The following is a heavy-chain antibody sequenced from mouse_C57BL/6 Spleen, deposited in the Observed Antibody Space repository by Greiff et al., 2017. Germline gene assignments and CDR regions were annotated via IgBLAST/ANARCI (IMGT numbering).Heavy chain of an antibody. J-gene: IGHJ2*01. V-gene: IGHV1-15*01. D-gene: IGHD1-1*01. CDR2: IDPENGGI. CDR3: TRSLVLRYYFDY. Sequence: VQLQQSGAELVRPGASVTLSCKASGYTFTDYEMHWVKQTPVHGLEWIGAIDPENGGIAYNQKFKGKAILTADKSSSTAYMELRSLTSEDSAVYYCTRSLVLRYYFDYWGQGTTLTVSS. CDR1: GYTFTDYE.